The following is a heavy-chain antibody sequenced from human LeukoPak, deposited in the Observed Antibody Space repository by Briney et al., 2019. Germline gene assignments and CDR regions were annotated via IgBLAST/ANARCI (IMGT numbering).Heavy chain of an antibody. J-gene: IGHJ4*02. CDR3: ARAGNQGMGIVVVTAEYYFDY. D-gene: IGHD2-21*02. CDR2: INHSGST. CDR1: GGSISSGGYY. Sequence: SQTLSLTCTVSGGSISSGGYYWSWIRQPPGKGLEWIGEINHSGSTNYNPSLKSRVTISVDTSKNQFSLKLSSVTAADTAVYYCARAGNQGMGIVVVTAEYYFDYWGQGTLVTVSS. V-gene: IGHV4-30-2*01.